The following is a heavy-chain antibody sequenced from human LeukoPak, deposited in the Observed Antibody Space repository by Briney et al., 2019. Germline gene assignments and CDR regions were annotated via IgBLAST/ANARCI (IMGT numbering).Heavy chain of an antibody. D-gene: IGHD4-23*01. CDR3: ASNSEYYFDY. CDR1: GYSISSGYY. J-gene: IGHJ4*02. V-gene: IGHV4-61*01. CDR2: IYYSGST. Sequence: SETLSLTCTVSGYSISSGYYWGWIRQPPGKGLEWIGYIYYSGSTNYNPSLKSRVTISVDTSKNQFSLKLSSVTAADTAVYYCASNSEYYFDYWGQGTLVTVSS.